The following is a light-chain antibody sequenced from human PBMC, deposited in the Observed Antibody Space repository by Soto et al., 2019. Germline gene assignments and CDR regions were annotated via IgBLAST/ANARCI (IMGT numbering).Light chain of an antibody. J-gene: IGKJ1*01. CDR2: KAS. V-gene: IGKV1-5*03. CDR1: QSISSW. CDR3: QQYNSYSTWT. Sequence: DIQMTQSHSTLSASVGDRVTITCRASQSISSWLAWYQQKPGKAPKLLIYKASSLESGVPSRFSGSGSGTEFTLTISSLQPDDFATYYCQQYNSYSTWTFGQGTKVEIK.